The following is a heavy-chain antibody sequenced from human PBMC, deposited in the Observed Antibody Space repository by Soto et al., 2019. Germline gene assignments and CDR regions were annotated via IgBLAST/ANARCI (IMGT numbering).Heavy chain of an antibody. J-gene: IGHJ6*02. CDR1: GFTFRSYG. CDR2: IWFDGSKK. Sequence: QMQLVESGGGVVQPGRSLRLSCAASGFTFRSYGIHWVRQAPGKGLEWVELIWFDGSKKYYVDSVKGRFAVSRDNSKNTLYLQMNSLRVEDTAVYYCARDRLVPYGYGMDVWGQGTTVTVYS. D-gene: IGHD2-2*01. V-gene: IGHV3-33*01. CDR3: ARDRLVPYGYGMDV.